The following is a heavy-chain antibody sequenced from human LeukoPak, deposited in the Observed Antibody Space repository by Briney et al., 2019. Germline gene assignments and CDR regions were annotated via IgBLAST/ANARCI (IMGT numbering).Heavy chain of an antibody. CDR2: IYYSGST. CDR1: GGSISSYY. J-gene: IGHJ4*02. D-gene: IGHD1-26*01. Sequence: PSETLSLTCTVSGGSISSYYWSWIRQPPGKGLEWIGYIYYSGSTSYNPSLKSRVTISVDTSKNQFSLKLSSVTAADTAVYYCARGYSGSYGRFDYWGQGALVTVSS. CDR3: ARGYSGSYGRFDY. V-gene: IGHV4-59*01.